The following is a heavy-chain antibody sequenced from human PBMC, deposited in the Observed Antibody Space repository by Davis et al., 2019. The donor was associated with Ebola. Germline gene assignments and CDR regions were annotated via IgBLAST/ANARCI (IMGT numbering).Heavy chain of an antibody. CDR3: ARDRSSGWYETFDY. D-gene: IGHD6-19*01. CDR1: GFTFSSYA. CDR2: ISYDGSNK. V-gene: IGHV3-30-3*01. J-gene: IGHJ4*02. Sequence: GESLKISCAASGFTFSSYAMHWVRQAPGKGLEWVAVISYDGSNKYYADSVKGRFTISRDNSKNTLYLQMNSLRAEDTAVYYCARDRSSGWYETFDYWGQGTLVTVSS.